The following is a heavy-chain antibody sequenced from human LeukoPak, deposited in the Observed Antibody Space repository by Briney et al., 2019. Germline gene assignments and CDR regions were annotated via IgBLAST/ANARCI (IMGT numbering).Heavy chain of an antibody. CDR1: GGSVSSSSYY. D-gene: IGHD6-13*01. Sequence: SETLSLTCTVSGGSVSSSSYYWGWIRQPPGKGLEWIGSIYYSGSTYYNPSLKSRVTISVDTSKNQFSLKLSSVTAADTAVYYCARVGKQSYSRARSDAFDIWGQGTMVTVSS. CDR2: IYYSGST. V-gene: IGHV4-39*07. J-gene: IGHJ3*02. CDR3: ARVGKQSYSRARSDAFDI.